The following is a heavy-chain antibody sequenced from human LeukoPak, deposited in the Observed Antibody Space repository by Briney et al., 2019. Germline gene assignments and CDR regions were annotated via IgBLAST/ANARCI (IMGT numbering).Heavy chain of an antibody. CDR2: VDPEDGET. V-gene: IGHV1-69-2*01. J-gene: IGHJ3*02. D-gene: IGHD6-13*01. Sequence: ASVTVSCKVSGYTFTDYYMHWVQHAPGTGHEWMGLVDPEDGETIYAEKFQGRVTITADTSTDTDYMELSSLRSEDTAVYYCATGGAAGGTNDAFDIWGQGTMVTVSS. CDR1: GYTFTDYY. CDR3: ATGGAAGGTNDAFDI.